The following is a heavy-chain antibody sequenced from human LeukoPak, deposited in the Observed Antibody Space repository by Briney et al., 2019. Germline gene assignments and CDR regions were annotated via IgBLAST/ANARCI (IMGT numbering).Heavy chain of an antibody. Sequence: GGSLRLSCAASGFTFSSYAMSWVRQAPGKGLEWVANIKQDGSEKYYVDSVKGRFTISRDNAKNSLYLQMNSLRAEDTAVYYCAREVAAAPYPDCWGQGTLVTASS. V-gene: IGHV3-7*01. D-gene: IGHD6-13*01. CDR1: GFTFSSYA. CDR3: AREVAAAPYPDC. J-gene: IGHJ4*02. CDR2: IKQDGSEK.